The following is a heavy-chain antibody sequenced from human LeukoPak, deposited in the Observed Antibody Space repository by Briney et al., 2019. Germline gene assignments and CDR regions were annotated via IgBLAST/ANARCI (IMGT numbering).Heavy chain of an antibody. CDR3: IHYGSGSYSTDY. CDR2: IYSGGST. CDR1: GFPVSSNY. V-gene: IGHV3-53*01. D-gene: IGHD3-10*01. J-gene: IGHJ4*02. Sequence: GGSLRLSCAASGFPVSSNYMSWVRQAPGKGLEWVSVIYSGGSTYYADSVKGRFTISRDNSKNTLYLRMNSLRAEDTAVYYCIHYGSGSYSTDYWGQGTLVTVSS.